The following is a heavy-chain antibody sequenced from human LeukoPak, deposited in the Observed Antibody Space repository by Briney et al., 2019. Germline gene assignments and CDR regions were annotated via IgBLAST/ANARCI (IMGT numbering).Heavy chain of an antibody. CDR1: GYTFTGYY. V-gene: IGHV1-2*02. J-gene: IGHJ6*02. D-gene: IGHD3-9*01. CDR3: AREDDILPRRYGMDV. Sequence: ASVKVSCKASGYTFTGYYMHWVRQAPGQGLEWMGWINPNSGGTNYAQKFQGRVTMTRDTSISTAYMELSRLRSDDTAAYYCAREDDILPRRYGMDVWGQGTTVTVSS. CDR2: INPNSGGT.